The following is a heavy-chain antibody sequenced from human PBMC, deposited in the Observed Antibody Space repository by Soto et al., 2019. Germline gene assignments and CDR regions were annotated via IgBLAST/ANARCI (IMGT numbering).Heavy chain of an antibody. J-gene: IGHJ5*02. V-gene: IGHV1-8*01. Sequence: QVQLVQSGAEVKKPGVSVKVSCKASGYTFTNYDIHWVRQATGQGLEWMGWMNPDSGNTGQSKQFQGRVTMTRDTSITTAYMEMSSLRLEDTAGYYCARGRFRRTWFDPWGQGTLVTVSS. CDR3: ARGRFRRTWFDP. CDR1: GYTFTNYD. D-gene: IGHD3-16*01. CDR2: MNPDSGNT.